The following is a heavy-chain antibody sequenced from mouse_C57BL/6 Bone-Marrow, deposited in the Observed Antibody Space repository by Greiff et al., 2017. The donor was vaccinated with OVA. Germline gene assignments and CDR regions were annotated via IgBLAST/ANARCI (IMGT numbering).Heavy chain of an antibody. CDR3: AGYYDYDDYYAMDY. Sequence: VQLQQSGPGLVQPSQSLSITCTVSGFSLTSYGVHWVRQSPGKGLEWLGVIWSGGSTDYNAAFISRLSISKDNSKSQVFFKMNSLQADDTAIYYCAGYYDYDDYYAMDYWGQGTSVTVSS. J-gene: IGHJ4*01. D-gene: IGHD2-4*01. CDR2: IWSGGST. V-gene: IGHV2-2*01. CDR1: GFSLTSYG.